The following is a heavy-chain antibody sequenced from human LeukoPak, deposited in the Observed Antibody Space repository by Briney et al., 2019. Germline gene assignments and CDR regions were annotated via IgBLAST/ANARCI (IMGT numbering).Heavy chain of an antibody. CDR2: IYRDGRT. CDR1: GFTFSSYG. CDR3: ARDRYYASENYLLSDC. V-gene: IGHV3-NL1*01. D-gene: IGHD3-10*01. J-gene: IGHJ4*02. Sequence: GGSLRLSCAASGFTFSSYGMHWVRQAPGKGLEWVSVIYRDGRTYYADSVKGRFTISRDTSKNTLYLQMNSLRVEDAAVYYCARDRYYASENYLLSDCWGQGTLVTVSS.